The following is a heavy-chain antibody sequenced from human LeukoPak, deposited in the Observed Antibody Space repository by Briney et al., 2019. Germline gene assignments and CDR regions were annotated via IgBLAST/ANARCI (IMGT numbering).Heavy chain of an antibody. CDR2: TRNEANIYTT. CDR3: ASPVGATTVRAFDI. Sequence: GGSLRLSCAASGFIFSDHYMDWVRQAPGKGLEWVGRTRNEANIYTTKYAASVKGRFTISRDDSKNSLYLQMNSLKTEDTPVYYCASPVGATTVRAFDIWGQGTMVTVSS. J-gene: IGHJ3*02. V-gene: IGHV3-72*01. CDR1: GFIFSDHY. D-gene: IGHD1-26*01.